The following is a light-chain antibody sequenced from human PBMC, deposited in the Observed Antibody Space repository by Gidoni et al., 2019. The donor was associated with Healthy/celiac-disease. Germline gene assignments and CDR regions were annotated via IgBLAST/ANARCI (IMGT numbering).Light chain of an antibody. Sequence: QSARTKPPSASGAPGQSVTISCTGTSSDVGGYNCVCWYQQHPGKAPKLMIYEVSKRPSGVPDRFSGSKSGNIASLTVSGLQAEDESYYYCSSYAGSNKVFGGGNKLTGL. V-gene: IGLV2-8*01. CDR1: SSDVGGYNC. CDR3: SSYAGSNKV. J-gene: IGLJ2*01. CDR2: EVS.